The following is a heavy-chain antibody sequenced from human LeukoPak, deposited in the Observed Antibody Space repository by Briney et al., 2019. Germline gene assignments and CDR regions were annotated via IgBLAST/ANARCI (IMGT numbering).Heavy chain of an antibody. CDR2: ISSSSYI. D-gene: IGHD3-10*01. CDR3: AREFGANWFDP. J-gene: IGHJ5*02. V-gene: IGHV3-21*01. CDR1: GFTFSSYS. Sequence: GGSLRLSCAASGFTFSSYSMNWVRQAPGKGLEWVSSISSSSYIYYADSVKGRFTISRDNAKNSLYLQMNSLRAEDTAVYYCAREFGANWFDPWGQGTLVTVSS.